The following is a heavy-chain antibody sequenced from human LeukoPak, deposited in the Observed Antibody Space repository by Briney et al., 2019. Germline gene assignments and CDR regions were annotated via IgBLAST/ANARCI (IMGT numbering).Heavy chain of an antibody. CDR1: GFTFSSYA. J-gene: IGHJ4*02. V-gene: IGHV3-23*01. CDR2: ISGSGDST. CDR3: ARDKGIVVVPAAPFGTNDIGIFDY. D-gene: IGHD2-2*01. Sequence: PGGSLRLSCAASGFTFSSYAMSWVRQAPGKGLEWVSTISGSGDSTYYADSVKGRFTISRDNSRNTLYLQMNSLRAEDTAVYYCARDKGIVVVPAAPFGTNDIGIFDYWGQGTLVTVSS.